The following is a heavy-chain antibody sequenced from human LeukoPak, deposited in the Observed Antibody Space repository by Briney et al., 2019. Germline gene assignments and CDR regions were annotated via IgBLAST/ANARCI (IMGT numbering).Heavy chain of an antibody. D-gene: IGHD3-22*01. CDR1: GYIFTSYA. Sequence: ASVKVSCKASGYIFTSYAMHWVRQAPGQRLEWMGWINAGNGNTKYSQKFQGRVAITRDTSASTAYMELSSLRSEDTAVYYCARGDDSSGYYPCCFDYWGQGTLVTVSS. J-gene: IGHJ4*02. CDR3: ARGDDSSGYYPCCFDY. V-gene: IGHV1-3*01. CDR2: INAGNGNT.